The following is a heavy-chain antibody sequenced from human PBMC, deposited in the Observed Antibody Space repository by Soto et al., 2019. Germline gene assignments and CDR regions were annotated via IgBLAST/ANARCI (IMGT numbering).Heavy chain of an antibody. CDR3: ARGAVAAAGIPTYYFDY. J-gene: IGHJ4*02. V-gene: IGHV3-21*01. CDR2: ISSSSTYI. D-gene: IGHD6-13*01. CDR1: GFTFSSYS. Sequence: EVQLVESGGGLVKPGGSLRLSCAGSGFTFSSYSMSWVRQAPGKGLEWVSSISSSSTYISYADSMKGRFTISRGNAKNSLFLQMNSLRAEDTAIYYCARGAVAAAGIPTYYFDYWGQGTLVTVSS.